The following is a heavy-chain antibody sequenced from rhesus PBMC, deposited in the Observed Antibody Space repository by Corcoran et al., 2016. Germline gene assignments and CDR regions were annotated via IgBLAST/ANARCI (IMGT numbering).Heavy chain of an antibody. CDR3: ASNIGGYSFLDY. D-gene: IGHD5-24*01. J-gene: IGHJ4*01. CDR1: GYSLSRGYD. CDR2: IYGSSGST. V-gene: IGHV4-76*01. Sequence: QVQLQESGPGVVKPSETLSLPCAVSGYSLSRGYDWGWIRQPPGKGLEWIGYIYGSSGSTTYNPSLKNRVTISKDTSKNQFSLKLSSVTAADTAVYYCASNIGGYSFLDYWGQGVLVTVSS.